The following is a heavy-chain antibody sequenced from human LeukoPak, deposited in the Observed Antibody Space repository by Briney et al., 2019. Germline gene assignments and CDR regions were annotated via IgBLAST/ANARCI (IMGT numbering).Heavy chain of an antibody. Sequence: GGSLRLSCAASGFTSSNAWMSWVRQAPGKGLEWVGRIKSKTDGGTTDYAAPVKGRFTISRDDSKNTLYLQMNSLKTEDTAVYYCTTEGYRDSSLDYWGQGTLVTVSS. D-gene: IGHD5-18*01. CDR1: GFTSSNAW. J-gene: IGHJ4*02. CDR3: TTEGYRDSSLDY. CDR2: IKSKTDGGTT. V-gene: IGHV3-15*01.